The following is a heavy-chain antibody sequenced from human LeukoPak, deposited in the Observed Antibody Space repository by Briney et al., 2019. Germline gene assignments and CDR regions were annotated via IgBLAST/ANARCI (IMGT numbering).Heavy chain of an antibody. V-gene: IGHV3-30-3*01. CDR3: ARDQYYWNDGRSGQPFDY. Sequence: PGGSLRLSCAASGFTFSSYAMHWVRQAPGKGLECVAVISYDGSNKYYADSVKGRFTISRDNSKNTLYLQMNSLRAEDTAVYYCARDQYYWNDGRSGQPFDYWGQGTLVTVSS. CDR2: ISYDGSNK. CDR1: GFTFSSYA. D-gene: IGHD1-20*01. J-gene: IGHJ4*02.